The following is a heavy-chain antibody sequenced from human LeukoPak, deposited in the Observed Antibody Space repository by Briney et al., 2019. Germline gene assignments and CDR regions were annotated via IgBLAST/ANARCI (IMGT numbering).Heavy chain of an antibody. V-gene: IGHV5-51*01. Sequence: HGESLKISCKGSGYSFTSYWIGRVRQMPGKGLEGMGIHYPDDSDTRYSQSFQGHVDRSADKSISTAYLQWISLKASDTAMYYCARGDRDRGVFDYWGQGTLVTVSS. J-gene: IGHJ4*02. D-gene: IGHD1-14*01. CDR2: HYPDDSDT. CDR3: ARGDRDRGVFDY. CDR1: GYSFTSYW.